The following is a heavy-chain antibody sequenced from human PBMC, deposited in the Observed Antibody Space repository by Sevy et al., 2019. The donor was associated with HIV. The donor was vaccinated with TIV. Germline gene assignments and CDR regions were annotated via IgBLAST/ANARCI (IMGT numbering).Heavy chain of an antibody. CDR3: ASHGVCSGGSCYSGYYYGMDV. Sequence: SETLSLTCAVYGGSFSGYYWGWIRQPPGKGLEWIGEINHSGSTNYNPSLKSRVTISVDTSKNQFSLKLSSVTAADTAVYYCASHGVCSGGSCYSGYYYGMDVWGQGTTVTVSS. CDR1: GGSFSGYY. J-gene: IGHJ6*02. CDR2: INHSGST. V-gene: IGHV4-34*01. D-gene: IGHD2-15*01.